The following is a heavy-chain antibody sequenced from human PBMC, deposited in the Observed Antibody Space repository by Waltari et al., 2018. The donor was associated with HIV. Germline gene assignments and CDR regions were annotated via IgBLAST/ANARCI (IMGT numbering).Heavy chain of an antibody. D-gene: IGHD3-3*01. CDR3: SRDTFGEYDF. Sequence: EVQLVQSGGGLIKPGGSLRLSCEASGFTSTNYWMHWVRQSPGKGLVWVSRINIDGRTIDYADSVKGRFTISRDSAKNTLSLQMNSLREEDTAVYYCSRDTFGEYDFWGQGALVTVSS. CDR2: INIDGRTI. CDR1: GFTSTNYW. V-gene: IGHV3-74*01. J-gene: IGHJ4*02.